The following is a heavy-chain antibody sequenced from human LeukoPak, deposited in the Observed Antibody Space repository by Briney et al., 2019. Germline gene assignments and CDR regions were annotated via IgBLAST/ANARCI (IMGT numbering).Heavy chain of an antibody. Sequence: GGSLRLSCAASGFIFSDYYMSWIRQAPGKGLEWVSYINGLGNTIYYADSVKGRFTVSRDNAKNSLYLQMNSLRAEDTAVYYCARERSYYYYYMDVWGKGTTVTISS. CDR1: GFIFSDYY. CDR2: INGLGNTI. J-gene: IGHJ6*03. CDR3: ARERSYYYYYMDV. V-gene: IGHV3-11*01.